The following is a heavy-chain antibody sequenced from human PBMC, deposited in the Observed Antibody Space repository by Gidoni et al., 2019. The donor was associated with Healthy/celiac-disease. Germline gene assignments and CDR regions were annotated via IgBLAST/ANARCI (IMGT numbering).Heavy chain of an antibody. CDR3: ARDQRSRRVSYYFDY. D-gene: IGHD3-3*01. Sequence: QVQLVQSGAEVKKPGSSVKVSCKVSGGTFSSYAISWVRQAAGQGLEWMGGIIPIFGTANYAQKFQGRVTITADESTSTAYMELSSLRSEDTAVYYCARDQRSRRVSYYFDYWGQGTLVTVSS. V-gene: IGHV1-69*01. CDR1: GGTFSSYA. J-gene: IGHJ4*02. CDR2: IIPIFGTA.